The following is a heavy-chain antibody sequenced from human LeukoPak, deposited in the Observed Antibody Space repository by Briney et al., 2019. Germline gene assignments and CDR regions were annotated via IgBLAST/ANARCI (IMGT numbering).Heavy chain of an antibody. CDR3: ARDVAAAEDAFDI. Sequence: ASVKVSCKASGYTFTSYGISWVRQAPGQGLEWMGRIIPILGIANYAQKFQGRVTITADKSTSTAYMELSSLRSEDTAVYYCARDVAAAEDAFDIWGQGTMVTVSS. D-gene: IGHD6-13*01. J-gene: IGHJ3*02. CDR2: IIPILGIA. V-gene: IGHV1-69*04. CDR1: GYTFTSYG.